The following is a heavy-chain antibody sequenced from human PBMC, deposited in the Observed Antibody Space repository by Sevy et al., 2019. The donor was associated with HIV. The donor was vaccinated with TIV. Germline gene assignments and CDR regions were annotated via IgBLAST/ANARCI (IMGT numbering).Heavy chain of an antibody. Sequence: GGSLRLSCAASGFTFSSYAMSWVRQAPGKGLEWVSAISGSGGSTYYADSVKGRFTISRDNSKNTLYLQMNSLRAEDTAVYYCAKDYIVVVPAAPYAFDIWGQGTMVTLSS. D-gene: IGHD2-2*01. V-gene: IGHV3-23*01. CDR3: AKDYIVVVPAAPYAFDI. CDR2: ISGSGGST. J-gene: IGHJ3*02. CDR1: GFTFSSYA.